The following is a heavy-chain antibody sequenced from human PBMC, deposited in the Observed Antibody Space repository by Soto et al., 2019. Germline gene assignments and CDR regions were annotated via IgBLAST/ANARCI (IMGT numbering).Heavy chain of an antibody. CDR3: ARTSFNYYGSGSLLMDFDY. CDR2: IFSNDEK. Sequence: GSGPTLVNPTETLTLTCTVSGFSLSNARMGVSWIRQPPGKALEWLAHIFSNDEKSYSTSLKSRLTISKDTSKSQVVLTMTNMDPVDTATYYCARTSFNYYGSGSLLMDFDYWGQGTLVTV. J-gene: IGHJ4*02. V-gene: IGHV2-26*01. D-gene: IGHD3-10*01. CDR1: GFSLSNARMG.